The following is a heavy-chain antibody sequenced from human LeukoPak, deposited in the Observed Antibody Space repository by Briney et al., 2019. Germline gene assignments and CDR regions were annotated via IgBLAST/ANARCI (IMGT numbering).Heavy chain of an antibody. CDR3: ARIDLQRTMDV. J-gene: IGHJ6*02. CDR1: GYIFTNYG. V-gene: IGHV1-18*01. Sequence: GASVKVSCKPSGYIFTNYGISWVRQAPGQGLEWRGWISGYNGDTNCAQKLQGRVTMTTDTSTSTAYMELRSLRSDDTAVYYCARIDLQRTMDVWGQGTTVTVSS. CDR2: ISGYNGDT.